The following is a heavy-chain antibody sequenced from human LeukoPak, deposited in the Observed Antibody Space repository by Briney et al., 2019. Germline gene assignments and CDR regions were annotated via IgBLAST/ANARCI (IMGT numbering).Heavy chain of an antibody. CDR1: GFTFSSYA. J-gene: IGHJ2*01. Sequence: PGGSLRLSCAASGFTFSSYAMSWVRQAPGKGLEWLSAISGSGGSRYYAGSLKGRFTISRDNSKNTLYLQMNSLRAEDTAVYYCAGKGRNWYFDLWGRGTLVTVSS. D-gene: IGHD1-14*01. CDR3: AGKGRNWYFDL. CDR2: ISGSGGSR. V-gene: IGHV3-23*01.